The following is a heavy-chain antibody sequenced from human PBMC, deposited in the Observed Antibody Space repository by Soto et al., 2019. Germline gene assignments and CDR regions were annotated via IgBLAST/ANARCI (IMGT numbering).Heavy chain of an antibody. D-gene: IGHD6-19*01. Sequence: QVQLVESGGGVVQPGRSLRLSCAASGFTFSSYGMHWVRQAPGQGLEWVAVISYDGSNKYYADSVKGRFTISRDNSKNTLYLQMNSMRAEDTAVYCCAKDEAVAGYFDYWGQGTLVTVS. V-gene: IGHV3-30*18. J-gene: IGHJ4*02. CDR3: AKDEAVAGYFDY. CDR2: ISYDGSNK. CDR1: GFTFSSYG.